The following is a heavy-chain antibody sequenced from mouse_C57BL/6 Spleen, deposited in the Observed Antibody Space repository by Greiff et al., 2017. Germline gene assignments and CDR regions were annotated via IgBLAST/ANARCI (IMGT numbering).Heavy chain of an antibody. V-gene: IGHV2-5*01. CDR3: AKEVDYDGGGYYFDY. D-gene: IGHD2-4*01. CDR1: GFSLTSYG. Sequence: QVQLNQSGPGLVQPSQSLSITCTVSGFSLTSYGVHWVRQSPGKGLEWLGVIWRGGSTDYNAAFMSRLSITKDNSKSQVFFKMNSLQADDTAIYYCAKEVDYDGGGYYFDYWGQGTTLTVSS. CDR2: IWRGGST. J-gene: IGHJ2*01.